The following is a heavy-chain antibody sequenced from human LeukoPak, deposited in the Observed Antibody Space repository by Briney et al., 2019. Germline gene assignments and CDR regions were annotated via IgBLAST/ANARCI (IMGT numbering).Heavy chain of an antibody. V-gene: IGHV4-39*07. CDR1: GGSISSYY. Sequence: SETLSLTCTVSGGSISSYYWGWIRQPPGKGLEWIGSIYYSGSTYYNPSLKSRVTISVDTSKNQFSLKLSSVTAADTAVYYCARGVFDYGDYVAPLGYWGQGTQVTVSS. CDR2: IYYSGST. D-gene: IGHD4-17*01. J-gene: IGHJ4*02. CDR3: ARGVFDYGDYVAPLGY.